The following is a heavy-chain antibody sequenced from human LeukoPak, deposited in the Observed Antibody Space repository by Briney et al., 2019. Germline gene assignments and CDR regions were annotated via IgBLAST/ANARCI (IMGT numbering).Heavy chain of an antibody. J-gene: IGHJ4*02. V-gene: IGHV3-48*03. CDR1: GFTFSNYE. CDR3: ARAFYDFLTGYPAYFDY. D-gene: IGHD3-9*01. Sequence: GGSLKLSCAASGFTFSNYEMNWVRQAPGKGLEWVSYISSSGSTIYYADSVKGRFTISRDNAKNSLYLQMNSLRAEDTAVYYCARAFYDFLTGYPAYFDYWGQGTLVTVSS. CDR2: ISSSGSTI.